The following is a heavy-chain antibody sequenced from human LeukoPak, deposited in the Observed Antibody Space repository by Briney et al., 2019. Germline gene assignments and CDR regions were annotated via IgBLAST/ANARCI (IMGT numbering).Heavy chain of an antibody. CDR2: ITGDGSST. CDR1: GFTFSGYW. V-gene: IGHV3-74*01. J-gene: IGHJ2*01. CDR3: ARDTGWYFDL. D-gene: IGHD4-17*01. Sequence: PGGSLRLSCAASGFTFSGYWVHWVRQPPGKGLVWVSRITGDGSSTTYADSVKGRFTISRDNAKNTLYLQMISLRAEDTAVYYCARDTGWYFDLWGRGTLVTVSS.